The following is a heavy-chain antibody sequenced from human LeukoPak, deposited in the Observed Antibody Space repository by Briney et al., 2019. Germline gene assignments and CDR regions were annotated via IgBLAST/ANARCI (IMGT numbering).Heavy chain of an antibody. CDR3: ARVVGGTYGGDS. CDR1: GFTFSSYA. J-gene: IGHJ4*02. D-gene: IGHD1-26*01. Sequence: PGGSLRLSCAASGFTFSSYAMSWVRQAPGKGLEWVSAISGSGGSTYYADSVKGRFTISRDNSKNTLYLQMNSLRAEDTAVYYCARVVGGTYGGDSWGQGTLVTVSS. V-gene: IGHV3-23*01. CDR2: ISGSGGST.